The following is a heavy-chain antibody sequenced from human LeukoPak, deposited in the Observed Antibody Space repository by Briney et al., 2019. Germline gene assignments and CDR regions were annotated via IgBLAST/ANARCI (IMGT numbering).Heavy chain of an antibody. J-gene: IGHJ4*02. CDR1: GGSISSSSYY. Sequence: SETLSLTCTVSGGSISSSSYYWGWIRQPPGKGLERIGRIYYSGSTYYDPSPKSPFTITVATSKYKFYLKLRYVTAADTTAYDCARDGYYYDRGGYWYYWGQRTRVTVSS. V-gene: IGHV4-39*07. CDR2: IYYSGST. CDR3: ARDGYYYDRGGYWYY. D-gene: IGHD3-22*01.